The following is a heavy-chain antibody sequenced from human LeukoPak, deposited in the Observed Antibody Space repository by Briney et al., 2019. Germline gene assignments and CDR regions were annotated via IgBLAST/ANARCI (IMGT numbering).Heavy chain of an antibody. D-gene: IGHD3-10*01. CDR2: ISAYNGST. V-gene: IGHV1-18*01. CDR1: GYTFTSYG. Sequence: ASVKVSCKASGYTFTSYGISWVRQAPGQGLEWMGWISAYNGSTNYAQKLQGRVTMTTDTSTSTAYMELRSLRSDDTAVYYCVVLLWSRGDYWGQGTLVTVSS. CDR3: VVLLWSRGDY. J-gene: IGHJ4*02.